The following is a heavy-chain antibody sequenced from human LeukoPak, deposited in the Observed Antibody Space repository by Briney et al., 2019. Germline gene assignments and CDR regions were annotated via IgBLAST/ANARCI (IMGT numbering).Heavy chain of an antibody. CDR3: ARAGWFGVISPRTDY. D-gene: IGHD3-10*01. CDR1: GFTFSSYE. CDR2: ISSSGTTI. J-gene: IGHJ4*02. V-gene: IGHV3-48*03. Sequence: GGSLRLSCAASGFTFSSYEMNWVRQALGKGLEWVSYISSSGTTIHYADSVKGRFTISRDNANNSLYLQMNSLRAEDTAVYYCARAGWFGVISPRTDYWGQGTLVTVSS.